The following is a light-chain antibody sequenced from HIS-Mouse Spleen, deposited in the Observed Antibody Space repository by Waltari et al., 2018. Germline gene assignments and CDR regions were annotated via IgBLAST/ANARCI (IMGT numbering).Light chain of an antibody. V-gene: IGLV2-23*01. CDR1: SSDVGGYNL. CDR3: CSYAGSSTLV. CDR2: EGS. Sequence: QSALTQPASVSGSPGQSITISCTGTSSDVGGYNLVPWYPQPPGKAPKLMIYEGSKRPSGVSNRFSGSKSGNTASLTISGLQAEDEADYYCCSYAGSSTLVFGGGTKLTVL. J-gene: IGLJ2*01.